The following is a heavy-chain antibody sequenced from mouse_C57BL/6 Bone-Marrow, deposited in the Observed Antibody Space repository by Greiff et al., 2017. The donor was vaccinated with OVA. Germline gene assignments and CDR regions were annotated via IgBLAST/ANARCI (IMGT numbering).Heavy chain of an antibody. Sequence: VQLQQPGAELVKPGASVKLSCKASGYTFTSYWMHWVKQRPEQGLEWIGRIDPANGNTKYAPKFQGKATITADTSSNTAYLQLSSLTSEDTAIYYCARHYDSPFDYWGQGTTLTVSS. CDR1: GYTFTSYW. J-gene: IGHJ2*01. V-gene: IGHV14-3*01. CDR3: ARHYDSPFDY. D-gene: IGHD1-1*01. CDR2: IDPANGNT.